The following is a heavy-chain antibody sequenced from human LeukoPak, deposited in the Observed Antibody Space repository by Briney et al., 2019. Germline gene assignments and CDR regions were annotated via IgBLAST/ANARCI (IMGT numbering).Heavy chain of an antibody. CDR2: ISSSSNTI. Sequence: PGGSLTLSCAASGLTFSSYNMNWVRQAPGKGLEWISYISSSSNTIYYADSVKGRFTISRDNAKNSLYLQMNRLRAEDTALYYCARAETYYYYYMDVWGKGTTVTVSS. V-gene: IGHV3-48*01. J-gene: IGHJ6*03. CDR3: ARAETYYYYYMDV. CDR1: GLTFSSYN.